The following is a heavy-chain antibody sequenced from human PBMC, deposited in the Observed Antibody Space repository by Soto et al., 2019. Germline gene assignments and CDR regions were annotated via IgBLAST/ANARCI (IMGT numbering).Heavy chain of an antibody. CDR1: GGSISSYY. CDR2: INYSGST. Sequence: PSETLSLTCTVSGGSISSYYWSWILQPPGKGLECIGYINYSGSTNYNPSLKSRVTISVDTSKNQFSLKLSSVTAADTAVYYCSSLPRSSSGYHVLDYRGQGTFVTVSS. D-gene: IGHD6-25*01. J-gene: IGHJ4*02. V-gene: IGHV4-59*08. CDR3: SSLPRSSSGYHVLDY.